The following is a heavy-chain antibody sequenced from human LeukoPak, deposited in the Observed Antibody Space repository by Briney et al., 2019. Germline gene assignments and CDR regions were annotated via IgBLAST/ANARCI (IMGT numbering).Heavy chain of an antibody. V-gene: IGHV3-23*01. CDR2: ISGSGGST. J-gene: IGHJ5*02. Sequence: PGGSLRLSCAASGFTFSSYWMSWVRQAPGKGLEWVSAISGSGGSTYYADSVKGRFTISRDNSKNTLYLQMNSLRAEDTAVYYCAKGYHIVATIVWENWFDPWGQGTLVTVSS. D-gene: IGHD5-12*01. CDR1: GFTFSSYW. CDR3: AKGYHIVATIVWENWFDP.